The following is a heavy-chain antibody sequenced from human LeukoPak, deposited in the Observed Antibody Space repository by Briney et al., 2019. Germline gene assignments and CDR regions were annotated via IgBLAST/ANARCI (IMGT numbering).Heavy chain of an antibody. CDR3: AKDGYYGDYLFDY. V-gene: IGHV3-23*01. Sequence: AGGSLRLSCAASVFTFSRYAVSWVRQAPGGGVGWGSAISGSGGSTYYADSVKGRFTISRDNSKNTLYLQMNSLRGEDTAVYYCAKDGYYGDYLFDYWGQGTLVTVSS. CDR1: VFTFSRYA. D-gene: IGHD4-17*01. CDR2: ISGSGGST. J-gene: IGHJ4*02.